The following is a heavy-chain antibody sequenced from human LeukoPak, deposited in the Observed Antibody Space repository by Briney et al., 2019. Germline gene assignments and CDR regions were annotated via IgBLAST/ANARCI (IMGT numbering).Heavy chain of an antibody. CDR1: GGTFSSYA. CDR2: IIPIFGTA. Sequence: SSVKVSCKASGGTFSSYAISWVRQAPGHGLEWMGGIIPIFGTADYAQKFQGRVTITTDESTSTAYMELSSLRSEDTAVYYCVRSVADAYFDYWGQGTLVTVSS. V-gene: IGHV1-69*05. CDR3: VRSVADAYFDY. J-gene: IGHJ4*02. D-gene: IGHD6-19*01.